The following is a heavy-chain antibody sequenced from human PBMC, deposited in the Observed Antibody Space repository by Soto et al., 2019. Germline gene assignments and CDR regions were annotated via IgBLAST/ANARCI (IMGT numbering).Heavy chain of an antibody. J-gene: IGHJ6*02. Sequence: QVQLVQSGAEVKKPGSSVKVSCKASGGTFSSYAISWVRQAPGQGLEWMGGIIPIFGTADYAQKFQGRVTITADDFTSTGYMEMSSLRSEDTAVYYCARPLGGNPYYYGMDVWGQGTTVTVSS. CDR1: GGTFSSYA. V-gene: IGHV1-69*12. CDR2: IIPIFGTA. D-gene: IGHD3-16*01. CDR3: ARPLGGNPYYYGMDV.